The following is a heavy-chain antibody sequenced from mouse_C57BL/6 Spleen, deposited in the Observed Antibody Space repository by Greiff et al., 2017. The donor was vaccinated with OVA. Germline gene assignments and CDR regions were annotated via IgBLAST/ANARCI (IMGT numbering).Heavy chain of an antibody. CDR2: IRSKSNNYAT. J-gene: IGHJ2*01. D-gene: IGHD1-1*02. Sequence: EVNVVESGGGLVQPKGSLKLSCAASGFSFNTYAMNWVRQAPGKGLEWVARIRSKSNNYATYYADSVKDRFTISRDDSESMLYLQMNNLKTDDTAMYYCVRHECLYGYFDDWGQGTTLTVSS. CDR1: GFSFNTYA. V-gene: IGHV10-1*01. CDR3: VRHECLYGYFDD.